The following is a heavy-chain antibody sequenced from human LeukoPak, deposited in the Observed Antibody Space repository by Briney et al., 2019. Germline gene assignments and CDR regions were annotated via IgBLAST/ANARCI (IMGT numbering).Heavy chain of an antibody. CDR1: GGSFSGYY. D-gene: IGHD7-27*01. Sequence: SETLSLTCAVYGGSFSGYYWSWIRQPPGKGLEWIGEINHSGSTNYNPSLKSRVTISVDTSKNQFSLKLSSVTAADTAVYYCASSPWGPGDYWGQGTLVTVSS. CDR3: ASSPWGPGDY. V-gene: IGHV4-34*01. J-gene: IGHJ4*02. CDR2: INHSGST.